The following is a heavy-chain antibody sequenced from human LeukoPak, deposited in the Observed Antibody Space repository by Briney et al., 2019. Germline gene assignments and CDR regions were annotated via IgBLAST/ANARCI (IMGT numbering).Heavy chain of an antibody. CDR2: IYSGGST. J-gene: IGHJ4*03. CDR1: GFTVSSNY. D-gene: IGHD6-19*01. Sequence: PGGSLRLSCAASGFTVSSNYMSWVRQAPGKGLEWVSVIYSGGSTYYADSVKGRFTISRDNSKNTLYLQMNSLRAEDTAVYYCARSGSGWMNDFDYWGQGTTVTVSS. V-gene: IGHV3-53*01. CDR3: ARSGSGWMNDFDY.